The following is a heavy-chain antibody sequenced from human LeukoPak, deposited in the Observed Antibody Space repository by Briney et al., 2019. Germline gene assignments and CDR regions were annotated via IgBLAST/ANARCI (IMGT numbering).Heavy chain of an antibody. Sequence: EASVKVSCKASGGTFSSYAISWVRQAPGQGLEWMGGIIPIFGTANYAQKFQGRVTITADESTSTAYMELSSLRSEDTAVYYCARGAVIGMAAAGGYDYWGQGTLVTVSS. CDR3: ARGAVIGMAAAGGYDY. V-gene: IGHV1-69*13. CDR1: GGTFSSYA. CDR2: IIPIFGTA. D-gene: IGHD6-13*01. J-gene: IGHJ4*02.